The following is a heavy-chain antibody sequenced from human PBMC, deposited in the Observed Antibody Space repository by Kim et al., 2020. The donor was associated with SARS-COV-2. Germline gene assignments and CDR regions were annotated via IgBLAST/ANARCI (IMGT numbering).Heavy chain of an antibody. CDR2: IYPGDSDT. Sequence: GESLKISCKGSGYSFTSYWIGWVRQMPGKGLEWMGIIYPGDSDTRYSPSFQGQVTISADKSISTAYLQWSSLKASDTAMYYCVRQQMVRGESWGMDVWGQGTTVTVSS. D-gene: IGHD3-10*01. CDR1: GYSFTSYW. J-gene: IGHJ6*02. CDR3: VRQQMVRGESWGMDV. V-gene: IGHV5-51*01.